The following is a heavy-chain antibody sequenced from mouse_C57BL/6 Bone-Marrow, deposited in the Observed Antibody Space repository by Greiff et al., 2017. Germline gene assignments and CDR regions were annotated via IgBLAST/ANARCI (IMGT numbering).Heavy chain of an antibody. CDR1: GYTFTSYW. CDR2: IDPSDSYT. Sequence: QVQLQQPGAELVKPGASVKLSCKASGYTFTSYWMQWVKQRPGQGLEWIGEIDPSDSYTNYNQKFKGKATLTVDTSSSTAYMQLSSLTSEDSAVYYCAAAQAIYWGQGTTLTVSA. CDR3: AAAQAIY. J-gene: IGHJ2*01. D-gene: IGHD3-2*02. V-gene: IGHV1-50*01.